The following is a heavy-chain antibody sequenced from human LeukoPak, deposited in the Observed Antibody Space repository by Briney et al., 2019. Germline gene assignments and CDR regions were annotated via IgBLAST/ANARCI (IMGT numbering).Heavy chain of an antibody. CDR3: ARGGGSRRVQGGVTYYYYMDV. CDR1: GGTFSSYA. CDR2: IIPIFGTA. Sequence: SVKVSCKASGGTFSSYAISWVRQAPGQGLEWMGGIIPIFGTANYAQKFQGRVTITTDESTSTAYMELSSLRSEDAAVYYCARGGGSRRVQGGVTYYYYMDVWGKGTTVTVSS. V-gene: IGHV1-69*05. D-gene: IGHD2-8*01. J-gene: IGHJ6*03.